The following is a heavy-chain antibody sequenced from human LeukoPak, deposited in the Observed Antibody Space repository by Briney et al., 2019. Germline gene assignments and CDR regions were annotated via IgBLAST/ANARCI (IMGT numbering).Heavy chain of an antibody. V-gene: IGHV3-30*03. Sequence: GRSLRLSCVVSGFTFSIYGIHWVRQAPGKGLEWVAVISMDGSHEYYEDSVKGRFSISRDNSKNTVYLQMNSLRGEDTAVYYCARMVARGVRILDFWGQGTLATVSS. CDR2: ISMDGSHE. J-gene: IGHJ4*02. CDR3: ARMVARGVRILDF. D-gene: IGHD1-14*01. CDR1: GFTFSIYG.